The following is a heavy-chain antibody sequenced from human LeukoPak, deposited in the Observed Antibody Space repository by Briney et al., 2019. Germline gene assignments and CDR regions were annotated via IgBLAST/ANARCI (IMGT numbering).Heavy chain of an antibody. D-gene: IGHD2-8*01. Sequence: GGSLRLSCAVSGLTFSNYWMHWVRQAPGKGLVWVSRISNDGTSTSYADSVKGRFTISRDNTKNTLYLQMNSLRADDTAVYFCARDGSHDYTNGICYTRFLYYFDYWGQGTLVTVSS. CDR3: ARDGSHDYTNGICYTRFLYYFDY. CDR2: ISNDGTST. V-gene: IGHV3-74*01. CDR1: GLTFSNYW. J-gene: IGHJ4*02.